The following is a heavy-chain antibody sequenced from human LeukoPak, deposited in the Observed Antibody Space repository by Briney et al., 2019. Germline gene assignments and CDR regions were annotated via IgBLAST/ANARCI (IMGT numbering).Heavy chain of an antibody. CDR1: GGSISSYY. CDR3: ARRSYYYGMDV. V-gene: IGHV4-59*08. J-gene: IGHJ6*04. Sequence: SETLSLTCTVSGGSISSYYWSWIRQPPGKGLEWIGYIYYSGSTNYNPSLKSRVTISVDTSKNQFSLKLSSVTAADTAVYYCARRSYYYGMDVWGKGTTVTVSS. CDR2: IYYSGST.